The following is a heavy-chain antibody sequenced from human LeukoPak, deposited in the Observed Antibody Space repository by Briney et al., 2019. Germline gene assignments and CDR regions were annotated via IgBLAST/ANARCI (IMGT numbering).Heavy chain of an antibody. CDR2: FHNSGTS. Sequence: SETLSLTCTVSDDSISDHYRGWIRQPPGKGLEWIGYFHNSGTSTYNPSLKSRVTISADTSKNQFSLKLNSLATADTAVYYCTRGAGWLIDYWGQGILVTVSS. V-gene: IGHV4-59*11. D-gene: IGHD3-16*01. CDR3: TRGAGWLIDY. J-gene: IGHJ4*02. CDR1: DDSISDHY.